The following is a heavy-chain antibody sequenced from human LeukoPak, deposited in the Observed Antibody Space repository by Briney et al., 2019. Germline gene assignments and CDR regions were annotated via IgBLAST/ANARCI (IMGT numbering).Heavy chain of an antibody. CDR1: GFTFSSYS. CDR2: ISSSSSYI. CDR3: ARGARGSGTASDY. V-gene: IGHV3-21*01. J-gene: IGHJ4*02. D-gene: IGHD3-10*01. Sequence: GGTLRLSCAASGFTFSSYSMNWVRQAPGKGLEWVSSISSSSSYIYYADSVKGRFTISRDNAKNTLHLQMNSLRAEDTAVYYCARGARGSGTASDYWGQGTLVTVSS.